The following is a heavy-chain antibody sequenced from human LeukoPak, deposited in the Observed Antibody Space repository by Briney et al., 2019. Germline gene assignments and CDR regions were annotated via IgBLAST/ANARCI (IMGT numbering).Heavy chain of an antibody. CDR1: GGSVSSYY. J-gene: IGHJ4*02. Sequence: PSETLSLTCTVSGGSVSSYYWSWIRQTPEKGLEWIGYMSYSGRTDYGPSLKSRVTMSVDTSKNRFSLKMSYVTAADTGVYYCARGYCRDDICQVFPYWGQGTLVTVSS. V-gene: IGHV4-59*02. CDR3: ARGYCRDDICQVFPY. D-gene: IGHD2-21*02. CDR2: MSYSGRT.